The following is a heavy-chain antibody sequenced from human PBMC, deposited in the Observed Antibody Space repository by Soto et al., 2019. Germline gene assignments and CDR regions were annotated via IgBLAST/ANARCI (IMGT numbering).Heavy chain of an antibody. D-gene: IGHD2-15*01. CDR2: IMPIFGEP. Sequence: QVQLVQSGAEIKKPGSSVKVSCTATVGTFSDYAFSWVRQAPGQGLQWLGGIMPIFGEPDYAQKFQGRVTITADESTRTAYMEMRSLRDEDTAVYYCASWLQEADIGNAYYGMDVWGQGTTVTVSS. J-gene: IGHJ6*02. CDR3: ASWLQEADIGNAYYGMDV. V-gene: IGHV1-69*12. CDR1: VGTFSDYA.